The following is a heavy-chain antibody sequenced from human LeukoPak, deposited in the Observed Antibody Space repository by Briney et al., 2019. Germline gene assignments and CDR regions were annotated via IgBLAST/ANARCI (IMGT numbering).Heavy chain of an antibody. V-gene: IGHV3-48*03. Sequence: PGGSLRLSCAASGFTFSSYEMNWVRQAPGKGLEWVSYISSSGSTIYYADSVKGRFTISRDNAKNSLYLQMNSLRAEDTAVYYCAKDYYGSGIWGVGNVWGKGTTVTISS. CDR1: GFTFSSYE. CDR2: ISSSGSTI. D-gene: IGHD3-10*01. CDR3: AKDYYGSGIWGVGNV. J-gene: IGHJ6*04.